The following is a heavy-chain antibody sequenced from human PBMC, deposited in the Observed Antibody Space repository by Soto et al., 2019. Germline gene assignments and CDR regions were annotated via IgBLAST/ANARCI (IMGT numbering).Heavy chain of an antibody. CDR1: GFTFSDYY. Sequence: QVQLVESGGGLVKPGGSLRLSCAASGFTFSDYYMSWIRQAPGKGLEWVSDISSSSSYTNYADSVKGRFTISRDNAKNSLYLQLNSLRAEDKAVYYCASYLWCGAFDYWGQGTLVTVSS. D-gene: IGHD3-10*01. V-gene: IGHV3-11*05. J-gene: IGHJ4*02. CDR2: ISSSSSYT. CDR3: ASYLWCGAFDY.